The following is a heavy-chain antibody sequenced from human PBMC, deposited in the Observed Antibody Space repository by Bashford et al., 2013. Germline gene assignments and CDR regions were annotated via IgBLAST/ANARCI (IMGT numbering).Heavy chain of an antibody. Sequence: GGSLRLSCSASGFTFSDYAMHWVRQAPGKGLEYVSAIIKNGRSTNYADSVKGRFTISRDNAKNTLYLQMNSLRAEDTAVYYCAKQNKGRHYFDYWGQGTLVTVSS. J-gene: IGHJ4*02. CDR3: AKQNKGRHYFDY. CDR2: IIKNGRST. CDR1: GFTFSDYA. D-gene: IGHD1/OR15-1a*01. V-gene: IGHV3-64*04.